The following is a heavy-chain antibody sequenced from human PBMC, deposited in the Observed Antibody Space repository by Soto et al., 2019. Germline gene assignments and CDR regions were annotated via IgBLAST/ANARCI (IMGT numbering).Heavy chain of an antibody. D-gene: IGHD2-2*01. V-gene: IGHV1-2*04. CDR1: GYTFTGYY. J-gene: IGHJ6*02. CDR2: INPNSGGT. Sequence: ASVKVSCKASGYTFTGYYMHWVRQAPGQGLEWMGWINPNSGGTNYAQKSQGWVTMTRDTSISTAYMELSRLRSDDTAVYYCARAYHYYYYYYGMHVWGQGTTVTVS. CDR3: ARAYHYYYYYYGMHV.